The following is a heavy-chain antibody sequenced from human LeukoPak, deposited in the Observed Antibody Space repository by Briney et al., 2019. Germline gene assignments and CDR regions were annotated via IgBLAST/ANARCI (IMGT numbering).Heavy chain of an antibody. CDR2: IYYSGST. V-gene: IGHV4-30-4*01. Sequence: SQTLSLTCTVSGGSISSGDYYWSWIRQPPGKGLEWIGYIYYSGSTYYNPSLKSRVTISVDTSKNQFSLKLSSVTAADTAVYYCASPRDGYNLGDAFDIWGQGTMVTVSS. CDR3: ASPRDGYNLGDAFDI. CDR1: GGSISSGDYY. J-gene: IGHJ3*02. D-gene: IGHD5-24*01.